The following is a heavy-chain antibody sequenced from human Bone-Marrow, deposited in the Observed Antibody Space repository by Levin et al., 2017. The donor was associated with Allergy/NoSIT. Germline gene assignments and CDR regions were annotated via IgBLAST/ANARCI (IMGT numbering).Heavy chain of an antibody. CDR2: ISYDGSNK. V-gene: IGHV3-30*04. CDR3: ARDLGEMATIMDY. D-gene: IGHD5-24*01. Sequence: GGSLRLSCAASGFTFSSYAMHWVRQAPGKGLEWVAVISYDGSNKYYADSVKGRFTISRDNSKNTLYLQMNSLRAEDTAVYYCARDLGEMATIMDYWGQGTLVTVSS. J-gene: IGHJ4*02. CDR1: GFTFSSYA.